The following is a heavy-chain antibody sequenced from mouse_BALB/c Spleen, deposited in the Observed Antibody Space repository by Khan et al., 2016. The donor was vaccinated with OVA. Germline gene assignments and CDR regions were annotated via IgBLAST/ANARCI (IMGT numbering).Heavy chain of an antibody. Sequence: EVELVESGGGLVKPGGSLKLSCAASGFTFSNYDMSWVRQTPEKRLEWVASISSGGNTYYPHSVKGRFTISRDNARKILYLHMCSLRSEDTAMYYCARGPYYGSSPCYFDYWGQGTTLTVSS. V-gene: IGHV5-6-5*01. D-gene: IGHD1-1*01. J-gene: IGHJ2*01. CDR1: GFTFSNYD. CDR2: ISSGGNT. CDR3: ARGPYYGSSPCYFDY.